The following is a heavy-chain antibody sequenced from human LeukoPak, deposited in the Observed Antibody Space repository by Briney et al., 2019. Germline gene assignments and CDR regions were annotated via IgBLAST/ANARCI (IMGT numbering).Heavy chain of an antibody. Sequence: SETLSLTCTVSGGSISSYYWSWIRQPPGKGLEWIGYIYYSGSTNYNPSLKSQVTISVDTSKNQFSLKLSSVTAADTAVYYCARIRVGYCSGGSCRDYWGQGTLVTVSS. CDR2: IYYSGST. D-gene: IGHD2-15*01. CDR3: ARIRVGYCSGGSCRDY. J-gene: IGHJ4*02. V-gene: IGHV4-59*12. CDR1: GGSISSYY.